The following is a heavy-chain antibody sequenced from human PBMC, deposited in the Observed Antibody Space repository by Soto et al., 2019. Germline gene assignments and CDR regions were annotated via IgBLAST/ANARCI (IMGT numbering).Heavy chain of an antibody. CDR2: IYYSGST. D-gene: IGHD2-15*01. CDR1: GGSISSSSYY. CDR3: ARLGYCSGGSCWDYYYYYMDV. V-gene: IGHV4-39*01. Sequence: SETLSLTCTVSGGSISSSSYYWGWIRQPPGKGLEWIGSIYYSGSTYYNPYLKSRVTISVDTSKNQFSLKLSSVTAADTAVYYCARLGYCSGGSCWDYYYYYMDVWGKGTTVTVSS. J-gene: IGHJ6*03.